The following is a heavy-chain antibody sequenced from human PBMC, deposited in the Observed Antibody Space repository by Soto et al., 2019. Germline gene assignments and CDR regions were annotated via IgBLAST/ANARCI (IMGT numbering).Heavy chain of an antibody. CDR3: AKWVAGYCSGGSCYSLGFDY. V-gene: IGHV3-23*01. J-gene: IGHJ4*02. D-gene: IGHD2-15*01. CDR2: ISGSGGST. Sequence: GGSLRLSCAASGFTFSSYAMSWVRQAPGKGLEWVSAISGSGGSTYYADSVKGRFTISRDNSKNTLYLQMNSLRAEDTAVYYCAKWVAGYCSGGSCYSLGFDYWGQGTLVTVSS. CDR1: GFTFSSYA.